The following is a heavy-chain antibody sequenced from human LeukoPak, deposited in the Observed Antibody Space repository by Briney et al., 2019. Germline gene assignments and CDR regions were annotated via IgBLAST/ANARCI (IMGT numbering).Heavy chain of an antibody. CDR3: ARGRRYCSGGSCPVNWFDP. D-gene: IGHD2-15*01. CDR2: INHSGST. V-gene: IGHV4-34*01. J-gene: IGHJ5*02. Sequence: SETLSLTCAVYGGSFSGYYWRWLRQPAGKGLAWVGEINHSGSTNYNPSLKSRVTISVDTSKNQFSLKLSSVTAADTAVYYCARGRRYCSGGSCPVNWFDPWGQGTLVTVSS. CDR1: GGSFSGYY.